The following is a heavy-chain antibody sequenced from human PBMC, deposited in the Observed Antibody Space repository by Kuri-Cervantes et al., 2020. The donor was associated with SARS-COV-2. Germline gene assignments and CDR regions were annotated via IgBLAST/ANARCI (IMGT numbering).Heavy chain of an antibody. V-gene: IGHV3-30*04. CDR1: GFTFSSYA. CDR3: ARGLRGNGMDV. CDR2: ISYDGSNK. J-gene: IGHJ6*02. Sequence: GESLKISCAASGFTFSSYAMHWVRQAPGKGLEWVAVISYDGSNKYYADSVKGRFTISRDNAKNSLYLQMNSLRAEDTAVYYCARGLRGNGMDVWGQGTTVTVSS.